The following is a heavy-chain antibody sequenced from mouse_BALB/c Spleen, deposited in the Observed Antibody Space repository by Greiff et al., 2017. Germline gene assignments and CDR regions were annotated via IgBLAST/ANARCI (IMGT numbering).Heavy chain of an antibody. D-gene: IGHD1-1*01. J-gene: IGHJ2*01. CDR1: GYSITSGY. CDR3: ARYYYGSRNYFDY. Sequence: VQLQQSGPSLVKPSQTLSLTCSVTGYSITSGYWNWFRKFPGNKLEYMGYISYSGSTYYNPSLKSRISITRDTSKNQYYLQLNSVTTEDTATYYCARYYYGSRNYFDYWGQGTTLTVAS. V-gene: IGHV3-8*02. CDR2: ISYSGST.